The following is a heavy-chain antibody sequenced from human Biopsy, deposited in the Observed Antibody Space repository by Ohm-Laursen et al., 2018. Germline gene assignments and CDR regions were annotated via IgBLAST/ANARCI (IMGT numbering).Heavy chain of an antibody. CDR1: GFTFSSYD. Sequence: SLRLSCAASGFTFSSYDMHWVRQVPGKGLEWVSAIGTAADIYYSGSVKGRFTISRENAKNSLYLQMNSLRAGDTAVYYCARGTFRYDSSGYSWLDPWGQGTLVTVS. J-gene: IGHJ5*02. CDR3: ARGTFRYDSSGYSWLDP. CDR2: IGTAADI. V-gene: IGHV3-13*01. D-gene: IGHD3-22*01.